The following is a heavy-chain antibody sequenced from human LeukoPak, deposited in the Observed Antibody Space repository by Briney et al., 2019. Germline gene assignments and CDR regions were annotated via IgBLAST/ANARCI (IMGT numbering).Heavy chain of an antibody. J-gene: IGHJ6*03. Sequence: KASETLSLTCAVYGGSFSGYYWSWIRQPPGKGLEWIGEINHSGSTNYNPSLKSRVTISVDTSENQFSLKLSSVTAADTAVYYCAREGGSSWYSRDYYYIDVWGKGTTVTVSS. CDR3: AREGGSSWYSRDYYYIDV. CDR2: INHSGST. CDR1: GGSFSGYY. V-gene: IGHV4-34*01. D-gene: IGHD6-13*01.